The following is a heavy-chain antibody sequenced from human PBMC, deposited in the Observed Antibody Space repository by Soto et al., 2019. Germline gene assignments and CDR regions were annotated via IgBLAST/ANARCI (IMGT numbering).Heavy chain of an antibody. CDR1: GGSISSSSYY. Sequence: SETLSLTCTVSGGSISSSSYYWGWIRQPPGKGLEWIGSIYYSGSTYYNPSLKSRVTISVDTSKNQFSLKLSSVTAADTAVYYCARRTKYQLLRPNWFDPWGQGTLVTVSS. V-gene: IGHV4-39*01. CDR3: ARRTKYQLLRPNWFDP. D-gene: IGHD2-2*01. J-gene: IGHJ5*02. CDR2: IYYSGST.